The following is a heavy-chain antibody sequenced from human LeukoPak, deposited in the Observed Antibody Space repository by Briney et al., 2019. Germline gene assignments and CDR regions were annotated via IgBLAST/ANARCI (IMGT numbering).Heavy chain of an antibody. V-gene: IGHV1-2*06. CDR3: AGGGGSYGDV. D-gene: IGHD2-21*01. Sequence: GASVKVSCKASGYAFTAYYMHWERQAPGQGLGWMGRFDPYNGGTSYAQKFQSRVTITRDTSVSTDYMELCSLRSDDTAVYYCAGGGGSYGDVWGQGTMVAVSS. CDR1: GYAFTAYY. CDR2: FDPYNGGT. J-gene: IGHJ3*01.